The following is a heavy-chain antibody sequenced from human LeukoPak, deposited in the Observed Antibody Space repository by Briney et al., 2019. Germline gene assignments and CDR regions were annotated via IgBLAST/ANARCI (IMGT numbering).Heavy chain of an antibody. CDR1: GFTFSNYN. D-gene: IGHD3-10*02. CDR2: ISSSSSAI. V-gene: IGHV3-48*01. J-gene: IGHJ6*04. CDR3: AELGITMIGGV. Sequence: PGGSLRLSCAASGFTFSNYNMNWVRQAPGKGLEWVSSISSSSSAIYYADSVRGRFSMSRDNAKNSLYLQMNSLRAEDTAVYYCAELGITMIGGVWGKGTTVTISS.